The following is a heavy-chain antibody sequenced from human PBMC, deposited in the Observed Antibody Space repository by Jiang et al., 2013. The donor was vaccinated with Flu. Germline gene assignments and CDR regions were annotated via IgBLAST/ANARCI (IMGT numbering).Heavy chain of an antibody. D-gene: IGHD6-13*01. CDR1: GFTFNDYE. CDR2: ISSDSTT. V-gene: IGHV3-48*03. Sequence: QLVESGGDLVQPGGSLRLSCAASGFTFNDYEMNWVRQAPGKGLEWVSYISSDSTTFYAHSVKGRFTISRDNAKNSLYLQMNSLRAEDTAVYYCARLGLYSSSWASWGQGTLVTVSS. CDR3: ARLGLYSSSWAS. J-gene: IGHJ5*02.